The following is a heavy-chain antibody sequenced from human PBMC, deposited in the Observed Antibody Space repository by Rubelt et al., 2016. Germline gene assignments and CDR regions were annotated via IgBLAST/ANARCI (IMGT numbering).Heavy chain of an antibody. Sequence: QVQLQESGPRLVKPSQTLSLTCSVSGGSISRGGFYWSWIRQRPGKGLEWLGYVYYGGGTSYNPSLKERLTISADKSKNEFSLSLTSLSAADTAVYFCARTLGYYDDSGSTSHYDYWGPGTLVTVSS. CDR1: GGSISRGGFY. V-gene: IGHV4-31*02. CDR2: VYYGGGT. J-gene: IGHJ4*02. D-gene: IGHD3-22*01. CDR3: ARTLGYYDDSGSTSHYDY.